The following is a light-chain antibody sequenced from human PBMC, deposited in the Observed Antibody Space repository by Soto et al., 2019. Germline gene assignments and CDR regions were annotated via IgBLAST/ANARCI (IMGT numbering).Light chain of an antibody. J-gene: IGKJ1*01. V-gene: IGKV1-5*03. CDR2: KAS. CDR1: QRISTW. Sequence: DIQMTQSPSTLSASVGDRVTITCRASQRISTWLAWYQRKPGTAPKLLIYKASTLESGVPSRFSGSGSGTEFTLTISSLQPDDFATYYCQQYNSYLWTFGQGTKVDIK. CDR3: QQYNSYLWT.